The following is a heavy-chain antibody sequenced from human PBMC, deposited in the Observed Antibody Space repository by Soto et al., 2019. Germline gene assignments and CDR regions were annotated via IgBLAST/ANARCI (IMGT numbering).Heavy chain of an antibody. CDR2: FYYSGSS. Sequence: QVQLQGTGPGLVKPSETLSLTCTVSGSSITTYYWSWIRQPPGKRLEWIGYFYYSGSSNYNPSLGSRVTISVDTLQNQSSLELSSVTAADTAIYYCAGGWRWIEIYAEAFVVGGQGIMVIFSS. D-gene: IGHD5-12*01. CDR1: GSSITTYY. CDR3: AGGWRWIEIYAEAFVV. J-gene: IGHJ3*01. V-gene: IGHV4-59*01.